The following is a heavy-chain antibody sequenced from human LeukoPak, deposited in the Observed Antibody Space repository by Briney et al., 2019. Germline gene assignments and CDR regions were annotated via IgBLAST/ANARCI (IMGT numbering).Heavy chain of an antibody. J-gene: IGHJ6*03. CDR1: GFTFSDYY. V-gene: IGHV3-11*04. Sequence: PGGSLRLSCAASGFTFSDYYMSWIRQAPGKALEWVSYISSSGSTIYYADSVKGRFTISRDNAKNSLYLQMNSLRAEDTAVYYCARLTYYDYVWGSYNMDVWGKGTTVTVSS. CDR3: ARLTYYDYVWGSYNMDV. CDR2: ISSSGSTI. D-gene: IGHD3-16*01.